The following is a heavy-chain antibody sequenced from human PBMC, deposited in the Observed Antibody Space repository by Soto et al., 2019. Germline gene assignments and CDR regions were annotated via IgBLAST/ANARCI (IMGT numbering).Heavy chain of an antibody. CDR2: ISGSGGST. D-gene: IGHD3-22*01. V-gene: IGHV3-23*01. CDR3: AKDPTNYYDRSGYGEYLQH. J-gene: IGHJ1*01. Sequence: HPGGSLRLSCASSGFTFSSYAMSWVRQAPGKGLEWVSAISGSGGSTYYADSVKGRFTISRDNSKNTLYLQMNSLRAEDTAVYYCAKDPTNYYDRSGYGEYLQHWGQGTLVTVSS. CDR1: GFTFSSYA.